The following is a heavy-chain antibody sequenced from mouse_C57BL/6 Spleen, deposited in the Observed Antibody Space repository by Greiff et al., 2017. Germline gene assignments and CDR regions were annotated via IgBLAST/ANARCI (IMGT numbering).Heavy chain of an antibody. CDR2: INPSNGGT. D-gene: IGHD1-1*01. V-gene: IGHV1-53*01. CDR1: GYTFTSYW. J-gene: IGHJ2*01. Sequence: QVQLQQPGTELVKPGASVKLSCKASGYTFTSYWMHWVKQRPGQGLEWIGNINPSNGGTNSNEKLKSKATLTVDKSSSTAYMQLSSLTSEDSAVYYCARRAYYGSSPYYFDYWGQGTTLTVSS. CDR3: ARRAYYGSSPYYFDY.